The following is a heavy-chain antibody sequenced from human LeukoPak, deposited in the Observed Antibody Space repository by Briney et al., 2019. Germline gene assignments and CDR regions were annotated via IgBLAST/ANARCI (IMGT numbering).Heavy chain of an antibody. Sequence: PGGSLRLSCATSGFTFSSYGMHWVRQAPGKGLEWVAFIRYDGSNKYYADSVKGRFTISRDNSKNTLYLQMNSLRAEDTAVYYCAKDEERITMIGPGYWGQGTLVTVSS. CDR2: IRYDGSNK. V-gene: IGHV3-30*02. CDR1: GFTFSSYG. D-gene: IGHD3-22*01. CDR3: AKDEERITMIGPGY. J-gene: IGHJ4*02.